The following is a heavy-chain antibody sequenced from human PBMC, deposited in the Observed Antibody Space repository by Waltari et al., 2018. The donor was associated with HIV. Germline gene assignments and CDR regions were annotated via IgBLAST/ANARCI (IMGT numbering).Heavy chain of an antibody. CDR2: IYSGGRT. Sequence: EVQLVESGGGLVQPGGSLRLSCAAPGFTASSTYMSWVRQAPGKGLEWVSVIYSGGRTYYGDSVKGRFTISRDNPKNTVYLQMNSLRVEDTAVYYCAGSEGRGAFDYWGQGTLVTVSS. V-gene: IGHV3-66*01. J-gene: IGHJ4*02. CDR3: AGSEGRGAFDY. CDR1: GFTASSTY. D-gene: IGHD3-10*01.